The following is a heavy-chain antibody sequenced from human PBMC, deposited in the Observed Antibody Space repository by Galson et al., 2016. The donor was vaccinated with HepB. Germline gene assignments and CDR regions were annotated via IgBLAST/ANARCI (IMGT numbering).Heavy chain of an antibody. CDR3: ARDLRAYCGGGCPADY. D-gene: IGHD2-21*01. CDR2: ISTGSNTI. Sequence: SLRLSCAASGFTFSSYSMNWARQAPGKGLEWVSYISTGSNTIYYADSVRGRFTVSRDNAKNSLYLQMISLRADDTAVYYCARDLRAYCGGGCPADYWGQGTLVTVSS. J-gene: IGHJ4*02. CDR1: GFTFSSYS. V-gene: IGHV3-48*01.